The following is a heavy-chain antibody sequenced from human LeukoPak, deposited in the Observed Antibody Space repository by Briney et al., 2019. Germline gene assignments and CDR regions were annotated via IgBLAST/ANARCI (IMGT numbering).Heavy chain of an antibody. CDR2: IYPEDSDT. Sequence: GESLKISCKGSGYSFTSYWIGGVRQMPGKGLEGMGIIYPEDSDTRYSPSFESQVIISVEQYIRTAYMKWSSLKAWATATYYCARNGHCTNGVCYSNYYSYMDVWGKGTTVTVSS. CDR3: ARNGHCTNGVCYSNYYSYMDV. D-gene: IGHD2-8*01. J-gene: IGHJ6*03. V-gene: IGHV5-51*01. CDR1: GYSFTSYW.